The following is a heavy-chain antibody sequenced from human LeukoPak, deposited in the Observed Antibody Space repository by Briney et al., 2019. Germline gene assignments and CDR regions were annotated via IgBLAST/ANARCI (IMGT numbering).Heavy chain of an antibody. CDR3: TTEAYYYDSSGSY. CDR1: GFDVSGIY. V-gene: IGHV3-53*04. D-gene: IGHD3-22*01. J-gene: IGHJ4*02. Sequence: GGSLRLSCVASGFDVSGIYMSWVRQAPGKGLEWVSVIYATGITYYADSVRGRFTISRHNPDNTVYLQMNNLRDEDTAVYYCTTEAYYYDSSGSYWGQGTLVTVSS. CDR2: IYATGIT.